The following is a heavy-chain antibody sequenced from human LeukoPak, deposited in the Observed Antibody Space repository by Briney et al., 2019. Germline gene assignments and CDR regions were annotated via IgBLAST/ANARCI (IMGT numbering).Heavy chain of an antibody. CDR1: EFSVGSNY. CDR3: AKDRLNTYYYDSSGS. D-gene: IGHD3-22*01. V-gene: IGHV3-66*01. J-gene: IGHJ5*02. Sequence: PGGSLRLSCAASEFSVGSNYMTWVRQAPGKGLEWVSLIYSGGSTYYADSVKGRFTISRDNSKNTLYLQMNSLRAEDTAVYYCAKDRLNTYYYDSSGSWGQGTLVTVSS. CDR2: IYSGGST.